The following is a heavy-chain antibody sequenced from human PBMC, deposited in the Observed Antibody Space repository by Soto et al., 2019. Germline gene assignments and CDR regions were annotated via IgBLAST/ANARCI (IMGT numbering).Heavy chain of an antibody. Sequence: GGSLRLSCAASGFTFSTYSMNWVRQAPGKGLEWVSSISGSGNYTHYADFLRGRFTVSRDNAKTSLYLQMNSLRAEDTAVYYCAREGINNYNEYYFDSWGQGTVVTVSS. CDR3: AREGINNYNEYYFDS. D-gene: IGHD4-4*01. CDR2: ISGSGNYT. V-gene: IGHV3-21*01. CDR1: GFTFSTYS. J-gene: IGHJ4*02.